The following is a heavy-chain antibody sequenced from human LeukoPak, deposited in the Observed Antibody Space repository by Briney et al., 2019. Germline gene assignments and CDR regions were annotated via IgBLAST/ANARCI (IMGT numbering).Heavy chain of an antibody. CDR3: AKVPYSDYGSGRPPFMDV. Sequence: GGSLRLSCAASGFTFSNYAMSWVRQAPGKGLEGVSPISNTGSDTYYADSAKGRFTISRDNSENTLYLQMNNLRAEDTAIHYCAKVPYSDYGSGRPPFMDVWGQGTTVAVSS. CDR2: ISNTGSDT. J-gene: IGHJ6*02. CDR1: GFTFSNYA. V-gene: IGHV3-23*01. D-gene: IGHD3-10*01.